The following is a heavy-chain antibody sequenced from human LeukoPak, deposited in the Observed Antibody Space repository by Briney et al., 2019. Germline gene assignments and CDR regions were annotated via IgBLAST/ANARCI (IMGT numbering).Heavy chain of an antibody. CDR1: AFTFSSYA. CDR2: ISGSGGST. V-gene: IGHV3-23*01. CDR3: AKGLTRWRFDY. D-gene: IGHD1-1*01. Sequence: GGSLRLSCAVSAFTFSSYAMSWVRQAPGKGLEWVSAISGSGGSTYYADSVKGRFTISRDNSKNTLYLQMNSLRAEDTAVYYCAKGLTRWRFDYWGQGTLVTVSS. J-gene: IGHJ4*02.